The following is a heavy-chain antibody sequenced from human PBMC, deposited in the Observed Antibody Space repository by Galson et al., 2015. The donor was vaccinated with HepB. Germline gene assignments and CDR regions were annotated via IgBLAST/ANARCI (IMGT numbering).Heavy chain of an antibody. CDR2: IYWNEDE. Sequence: PALVKPTQTLTLTCSFSGFSLSTTGVSVGWIRQPPGKGLQWLALIYWNEDERYSPSLRSRLTITKDASKNQVVLTMINMDPGDTGTVYCARRGAGDDGWSEDCCVHFWGRGAVVTVSS. V-gene: IGHV2-5*01. D-gene: IGHD2-21*02. CDR1: GFSLSTTGVS. CDR3: ARRGAGDDGWSEDCCVHF. J-gene: IGHJ2*01.